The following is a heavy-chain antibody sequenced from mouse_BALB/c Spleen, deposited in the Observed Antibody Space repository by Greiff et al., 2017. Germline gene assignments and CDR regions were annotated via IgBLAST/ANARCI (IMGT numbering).Heavy chain of an antibody. D-gene: IGHD3-3*01. V-gene: IGHV1S81*02. CDR1: GYTFTSYY. CDR2: INPSNGGT. J-gene: IGHJ2*01. CDR3: TRRRDGDYFDY. Sequence: QVQLQQPGAELVKPGASVKLSCKASGYTFTSYYMYWVKQRPGQGLEWIGGINPSNGGTNFNEKFKSKATLTVDKSSSTAYMQLSSLTSEDSAVYYCTRRRDGDYFDYWGQGTTLTVSS.